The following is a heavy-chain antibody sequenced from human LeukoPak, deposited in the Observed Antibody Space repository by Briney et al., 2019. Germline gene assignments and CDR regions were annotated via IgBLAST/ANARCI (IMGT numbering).Heavy chain of an antibody. V-gene: IGHV1-18*01. CDR3: ARDLITFGGVIADNAAYYFDY. Sequence: ASVKVSCKASGYTFTSYGISWVRQAPGQGLEWMGWISAYNGNTNYAQKLQGGVTMTTDTSTSTAYMELRSLRSDDTAVYYCARDLITFGGVIADNAAYYFDYWGQGTLVTVSS. D-gene: IGHD3-16*02. CDR1: GYTFTSYG. CDR2: ISAYNGNT. J-gene: IGHJ4*02.